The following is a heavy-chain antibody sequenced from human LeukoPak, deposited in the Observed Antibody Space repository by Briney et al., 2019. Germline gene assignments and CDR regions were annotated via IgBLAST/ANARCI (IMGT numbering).Heavy chain of an antibody. CDR1: GFTFSSYA. D-gene: IGHD6-13*01. V-gene: IGHV3-30*01. CDR2: ISYDGSNK. Sequence: GGSLRLSCAASGFTFSSYAMHWVRQAPGKGLEWVAVISYDGSNKYYADSVKGRFTISRDNFKNTLYLQMNSLRAEDTAVYYCARDEGFGYSSSWFLFDYWGQGTLVTVSS. J-gene: IGHJ4*02. CDR3: ARDEGFGYSSSWFLFDY.